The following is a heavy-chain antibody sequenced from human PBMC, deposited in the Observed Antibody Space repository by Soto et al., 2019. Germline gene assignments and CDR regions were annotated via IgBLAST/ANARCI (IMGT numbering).Heavy chain of an antibody. J-gene: IGHJ6*02. CDR3: ARDQQLVPGLREYYGMDV. Sequence: SVKVSCKASGGGFSSYAISWLRQAPGQGLEWMGGIIPIFGTANYAQKFQGRVTITADESTSTAYMELSSLRSEDTAVYYCARDQQLVPGLREYYGMDVWGQGTTVTVSS. CDR1: GGGFSSYA. D-gene: IGHD6-13*01. V-gene: IGHV1-69*13. CDR2: IIPIFGTA.